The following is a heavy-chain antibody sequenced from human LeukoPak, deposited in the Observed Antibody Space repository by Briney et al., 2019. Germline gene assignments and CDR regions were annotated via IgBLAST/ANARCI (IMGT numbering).Heavy chain of an antibody. CDR3: AKCQQWLVLE. CDR1: GFIFSPYA. J-gene: IGHJ4*02. V-gene: IGHV3-23*01. D-gene: IGHD6-19*01. Sequence: GGSLRLPCAASGFIFSPYAMSWVRQAPGKGLEWVAGIAGGDDRFYADSVKGRFSISRDNSKNTVDLQMNSLRVEDTAVYYCAKCQQWLVLEWGQGTLVTVSS. CDR2: IAGGDDR.